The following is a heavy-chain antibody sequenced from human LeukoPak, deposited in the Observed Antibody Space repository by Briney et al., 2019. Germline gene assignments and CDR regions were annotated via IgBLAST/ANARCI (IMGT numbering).Heavy chain of an antibody. CDR2: INPNSGGT. CDR1: GYTFTGYY. J-gene: IGHJ3*02. D-gene: IGHD2-15*01. V-gene: IGHV1-2*02. Sequence: ASVKVSCKASGYTFTGYYMHWVRPAPGQGLEWMGWINPNSGGTNYAQKFQGRVTMTRDTSSSTAYMELSRLRSDDTAVYYCARDMEVGPRAGPFDIWGQGTMVTVSS. CDR3: ARDMEVGPRAGPFDI.